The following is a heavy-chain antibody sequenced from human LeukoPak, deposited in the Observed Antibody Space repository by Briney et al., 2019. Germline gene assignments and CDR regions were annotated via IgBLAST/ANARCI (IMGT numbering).Heavy chain of an antibody. CDR2: NSGSGGST. Sequence: GGSLRLSCAASGFTFSSYAMSWVRQAPGKGLEWVSANSGSGGSTYYADSVKGRFTISRDNSKNTLYLQMNSLRAEDTAVYYCAKNSSGWYLNYWGQGTLVTVSS. CDR1: GFTFSSYA. CDR3: AKNSSGWYLNY. J-gene: IGHJ4*02. V-gene: IGHV3-23*01. D-gene: IGHD6-19*01.